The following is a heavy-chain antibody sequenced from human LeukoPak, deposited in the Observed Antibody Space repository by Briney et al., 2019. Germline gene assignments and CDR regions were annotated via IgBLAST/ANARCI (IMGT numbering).Heavy chain of an antibody. Sequence: GESLKISCKGSGYNFTTYWIDWVRQMPEKGLEWMGIIYPGDSDTRYSPSFQGQVTISADKSISTAYLQWSSLKASDTAMYYCARSSGYYTARDYWGQGTLVTVSS. CDR2: IYPGDSDT. CDR3: ARSSGYYTARDY. V-gene: IGHV5-51*01. CDR1: GYNFTTYW. J-gene: IGHJ4*02. D-gene: IGHD3-22*01.